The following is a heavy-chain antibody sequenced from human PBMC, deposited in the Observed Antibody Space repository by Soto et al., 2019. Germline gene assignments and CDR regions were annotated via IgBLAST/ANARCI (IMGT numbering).Heavy chain of an antibody. CDR1: GAALNSGNYY. CDR3: ARLRIATNNYKWFDP. V-gene: IGHV4-31*03. CDR2: IYGTGAV. D-gene: IGHD2-21*01. J-gene: IGHJ5*02. Sequence: ASETLSLTCSVSGAALNSGNYYWSWILQVPGKGLEWIGHIYGTGAVDYNPSLRDRITISQDTSERQFSLNLRLVTAADTAVYYCARLRIATNNYKWFDPWGQGTLVTVSS.